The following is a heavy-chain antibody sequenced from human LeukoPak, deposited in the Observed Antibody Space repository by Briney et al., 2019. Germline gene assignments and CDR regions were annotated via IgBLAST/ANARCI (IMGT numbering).Heavy chain of an antibody. CDR3: GRCSTRRGHAVRWSAP. D-gene: IGHD3-10*02. CDR2: MSNDGTNA. J-gene: IGHJ5*02. CDR1: GFTFSAYA. V-gene: IGHV3-30-3*01. Sequence: GRSLRLSCVDSGFTFSAYAMHWVRQAPGKGLEWVAVMSNDGTNAYYADSVKGRFTISRDNSKNTLYLQMSSLSAEDTAVYCWGRCSTRRGHAVRWSAPWGQGTRVTVPT.